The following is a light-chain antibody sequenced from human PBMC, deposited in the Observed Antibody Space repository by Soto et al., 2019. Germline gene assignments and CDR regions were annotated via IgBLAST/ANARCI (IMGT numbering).Light chain of an antibody. J-gene: IGKJ4*01. CDR3: QQRSNWPELT. V-gene: IGKV3-11*01. CDR2: DAS. Sequence: EIVLTQSPATLSLSPGERATLSCRASQSVSSYLAWYQQKPGQAPRLLIYDASNRATGIPARFSGSGSGTDFTLTISSREPEDFAVYYCQQRSNWPELTVGGGTKVEIK. CDR1: QSVSSY.